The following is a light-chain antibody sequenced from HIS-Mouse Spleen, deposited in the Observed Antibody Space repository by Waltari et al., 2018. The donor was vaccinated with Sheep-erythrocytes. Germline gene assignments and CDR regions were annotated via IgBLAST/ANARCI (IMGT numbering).Light chain of an antibody. J-gene: IGLJ2*01. CDR1: SSDVGGYNY. V-gene: IGLV2-8*01. Sequence: QSALTQPPSASGSPGQSVTISCTGTSSDVGGYNYVSWYQQHPGKAPKLMLYEVSKRPSGVPDRFSGSKACNTASLTVSGLQAEDEADYYCSSYAGSNNLVFGGGTKLTVL. CDR3: SSYAGSNNLV. CDR2: EVS.